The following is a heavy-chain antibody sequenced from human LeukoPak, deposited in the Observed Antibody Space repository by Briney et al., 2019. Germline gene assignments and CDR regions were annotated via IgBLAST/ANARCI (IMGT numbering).Heavy chain of an antibody. CDR1: GIIFSNYA. V-gene: IGHV3-64*01. CDR2: ISSDGGST. D-gene: IGHD1-26*01. J-gene: IGHJ2*01. Sequence: TGGSLRLSCAASGIIFSNYAMHCVRQGPRKGLECISTISSDGGSTYYANSVKGRCTSSRGNSKNTLYLQMGSLRDEGMAVYYCARGRQGAKTRYFDLWGRGTRVTVSS. CDR3: ARGRQGAKTRYFDL.